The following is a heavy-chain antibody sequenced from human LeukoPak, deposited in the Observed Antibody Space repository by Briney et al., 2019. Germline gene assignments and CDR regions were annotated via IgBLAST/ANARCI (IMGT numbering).Heavy chain of an antibody. J-gene: IGHJ4*02. CDR2: IYPGDSDT. CDR3: ARCEKGYSSGWCLRWVY. CDR1: GYIFTSYL. V-gene: IGHV5-51*01. Sequence: GESLKISCKGSGYIFTSYLIGWVRQMPGKGPEWMGIIYPGDSDTRYSPSFQGQVTISADKSISNSYMQWSSLKASDTAMYYCARCEKGYSSGWCLRWVYWGQGTLVTVSS. D-gene: IGHD6-19*01.